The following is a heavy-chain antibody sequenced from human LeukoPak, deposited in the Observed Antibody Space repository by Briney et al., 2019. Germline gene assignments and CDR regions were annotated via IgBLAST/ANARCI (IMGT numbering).Heavy chain of an antibody. CDR1: GGSISSSSYY. J-gene: IGHJ4*02. Sequence: PSETLSLTGTVSGGSISSSSYYWGWIRQPPGKGLEWIGSIYYSGSAYYHPSLKSRVTISVDTSKNQFSLKLSSVTAADTAVYYCARGLYYYDSSGYYAPIDYWGQGTLVTVSS. V-gene: IGHV4-39*07. CDR2: IYYSGSA. CDR3: ARGLYYYDSSGYYAPIDY. D-gene: IGHD3-22*01.